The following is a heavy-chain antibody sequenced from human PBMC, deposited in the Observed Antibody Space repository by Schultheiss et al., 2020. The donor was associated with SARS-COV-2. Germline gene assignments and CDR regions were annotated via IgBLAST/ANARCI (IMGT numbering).Heavy chain of an antibody. Sequence: SETLSLTCAVYGGSFSGYYWSWIRQPPGKGLEWIGRIYTSGSTNYNPSLKSRVTISVDTSKNQFSLKLSSVTAADTAVYYCARGLAVETYFDYWGQGTLVTVSS. CDR1: GGSFSGYY. CDR2: IYTSGST. V-gene: IGHV4-34*01. D-gene: IGHD4-23*01. CDR3: ARGLAVETYFDY. J-gene: IGHJ4*02.